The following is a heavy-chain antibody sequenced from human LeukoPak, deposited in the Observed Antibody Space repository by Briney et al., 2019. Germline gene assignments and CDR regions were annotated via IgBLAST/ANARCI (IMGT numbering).Heavy chain of an antibody. V-gene: IGHV1-2*02. CDR2: INPNSGGT. Sequence: ASVKVSCKASGYTFTSYGISWVRQAPGQGLEWMGWINPNSGGTNYAQKFQGRVTMTRDTSISTAYMELSRLRSDDTAVYYCARGRYSNLSYWGQGTLVTVSS. D-gene: IGHD4-11*01. CDR3: ARGRYSNLSY. J-gene: IGHJ4*02. CDR1: GYTFTSYG.